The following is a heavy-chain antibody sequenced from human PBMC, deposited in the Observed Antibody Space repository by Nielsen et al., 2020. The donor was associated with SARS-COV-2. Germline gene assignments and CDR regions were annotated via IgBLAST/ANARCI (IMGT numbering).Heavy chain of an antibody. J-gene: IGHJ3*02. V-gene: IGHV3-9*01. CDR3: AKAPGGYDSDAFDI. Sequence: SLKISCAASGFTFDDYAMHWVRQAPGKGLEWVSGISWNSGSIGYADSVKGRFTISRDNAKNSLYLQMNSLRAEDTALYYCAKAPGGYDSDAFDIWGQGTMVTVSS. CDR1: GFTFDDYA. CDR2: ISWNSGSI. D-gene: IGHD5-12*01.